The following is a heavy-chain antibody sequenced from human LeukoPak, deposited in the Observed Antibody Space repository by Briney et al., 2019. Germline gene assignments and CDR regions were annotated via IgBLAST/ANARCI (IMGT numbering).Heavy chain of an antibody. CDR3: ARGYYDFWSGYYWSRDYYYGMDV. CDR1: GYTFTGYY. V-gene: IGHV1-2*02. CDR2: INPNSGDT. D-gene: IGHD3-3*01. Sequence: ASVKVSCKASGYTFTGYYIHWVRQAPGQGLEWMGWINPNSGDTNYAQKFQGRVTMTRDTSITTAYMELSRLRSDDTAVYYCARGYYDFWSGYYWSRDYYYGMDVWGQGTTVTVSS. J-gene: IGHJ6*02.